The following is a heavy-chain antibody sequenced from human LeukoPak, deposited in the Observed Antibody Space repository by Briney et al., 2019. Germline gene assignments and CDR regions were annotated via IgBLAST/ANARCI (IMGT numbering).Heavy chain of an antibody. CDR2: ISSSSTI. Sequence: GGSLRLSCAASGFTFSSYSMNWVRQAPGKGLEWVSSISSSSTIYYADSVKGRFTISRDNAKNSLYLQMNSLRAEDTAVYYCARGRMVRGVIPLGYWGQGTLVTVSS. CDR1: GFTFSSYS. CDR3: ARGRMVRGVIPLGY. V-gene: IGHV3-48*01. D-gene: IGHD3-10*01. J-gene: IGHJ4*02.